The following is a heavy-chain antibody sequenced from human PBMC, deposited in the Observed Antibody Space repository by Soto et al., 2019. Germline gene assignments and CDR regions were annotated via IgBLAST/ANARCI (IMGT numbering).Heavy chain of an antibody. D-gene: IGHD6-25*01. CDR3: AILNAASGSY. J-gene: IGHJ4*02. CDR2: IDAGGGST. CDR1: GFTFSNLA. Sequence: EVQLLESGGGLVQPGGFLRLSCTASGFTFSNLAITWVRQAPGKGLEWVSTIDAGGGSTHYADSVKGRFTISRDNSKNTLYLQMNSLRAEDTAVYYCAILNAASGSYWGQGSLITVSS. V-gene: IGHV3-23*01.